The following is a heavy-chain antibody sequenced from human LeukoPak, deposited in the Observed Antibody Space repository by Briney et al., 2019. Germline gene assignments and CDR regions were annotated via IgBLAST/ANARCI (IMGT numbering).Heavy chain of an antibody. CDR1: GYTFTDYY. V-gene: IGHV1-2*02. CDR2: VDPNSGDT. J-gene: IGHJ3*02. D-gene: IGHD3-22*01. CDR3: ARHRLHRLYYDSSGYYHDAFDI. Sequence: ASVKVSCKASGYTFTDYYRHWVRQTPGQGLEWMGCVDPNSGDTNYAQKFQGSVTMTRDTSISTAYMELRSLRSDDTAVYYCARHRLHRLYYDSSGYYHDAFDIWGQGTMVTVSS.